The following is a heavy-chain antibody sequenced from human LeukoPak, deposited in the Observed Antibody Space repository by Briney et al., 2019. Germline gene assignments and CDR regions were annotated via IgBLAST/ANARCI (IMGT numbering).Heavy chain of an antibody. CDR3: AKDGAYYYDSSGFPLDY. D-gene: IGHD3-22*01. V-gene: IGHV3-30*02. CDR1: GFTFSDYG. J-gene: IGHJ4*02. Sequence: WSLRLSCATSGFTFSDYGMQWVRQALGKGLEWVALMRNDGSNKYYADSVKGRFTISRDNSKTTLYLQMNSLRAEDTAVYYCAKDGAYYYDSSGFPLDYWGQGTLVTVSS. CDR2: MRNDGSNK.